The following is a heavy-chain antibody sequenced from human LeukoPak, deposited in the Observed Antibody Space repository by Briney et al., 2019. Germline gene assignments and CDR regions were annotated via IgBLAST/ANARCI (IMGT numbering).Heavy chain of an antibody. J-gene: IGHJ1*01. V-gene: IGHV4-34*01. CDR3: ARGPPTTALTYFQH. CDR2: INHSGNT. CDR1: GGSVSGYY. Sequence: SETLSLTCAVSGGSVSGYYWSWIRQPPGEGLEWIGEINHSGNTNCNPSLKSRVTISVDTSKNQFSLKLSSVTAADTAVYYCARGPPTTALTYFQHWGQGTLVTVSS. D-gene: IGHD1-26*01.